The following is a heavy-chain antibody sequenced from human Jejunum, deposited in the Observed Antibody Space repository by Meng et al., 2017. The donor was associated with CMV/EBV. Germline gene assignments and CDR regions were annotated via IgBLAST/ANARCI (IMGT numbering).Heavy chain of an antibody. CDR2: INSGGTT. D-gene: IGHD5-18*01. J-gene: IGHJ5*02. CDR3: ARAGGYSSPNWFDP. CDR1: GLIVIGNY. Sequence: LVWCGGGVAQPGRSLRTLCAASGLIVIGNYMSCVRQAPGNGLEWVSVINSGGTTSYADSVKGRFSISRDNSKNMLYLQMNSLRAEDTAVYYCARAGGYSSPNWFDPWGQGTLVTVSS. V-gene: IGHV3-66*01.